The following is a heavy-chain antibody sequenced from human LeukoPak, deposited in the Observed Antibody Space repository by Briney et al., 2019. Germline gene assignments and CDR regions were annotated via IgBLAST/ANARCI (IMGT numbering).Heavy chain of an antibody. V-gene: IGHV3-48*01. CDR3: ARGRGYCSSTSCPLDRDAFDI. Sequence: GGSLRLSCAASGFTFSSYTMNWVRQAPGKGLEWVSYISSSSSPIYYADSVKGRFTISRDNAKNSLYLQMNSLRAEDTAVYYCARGRGYCSSTSCPLDRDAFDIWGQGTMVTVSS. J-gene: IGHJ3*02. CDR2: ISSSSSPI. CDR1: GFTFSSYT. D-gene: IGHD2-2*01.